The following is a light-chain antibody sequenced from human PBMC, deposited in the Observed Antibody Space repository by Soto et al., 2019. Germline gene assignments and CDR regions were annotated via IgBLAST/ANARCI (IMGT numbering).Light chain of an antibody. CDR2: DVN. CDR3: CSYAGRYTWV. Sequence: QSVLTQPRSVSGSPGQSVTISCAGTSRDVGAYNYVSWYQQHPGKAPKLMISDVNKRPSGVPDRFSVSKSGNTASLTISGLQAEDEADYYCCSYAGRYTWVFGGGTKVTVL. J-gene: IGLJ2*01. CDR1: SRDVGAYNY. V-gene: IGLV2-11*01.